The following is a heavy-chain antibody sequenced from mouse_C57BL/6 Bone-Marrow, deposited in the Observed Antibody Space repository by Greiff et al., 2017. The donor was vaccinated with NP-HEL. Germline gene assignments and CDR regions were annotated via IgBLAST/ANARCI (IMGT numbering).Heavy chain of an antibody. V-gene: IGHV1-64*01. CDR1: GYTFTSYW. CDR2: IHPNSGST. J-gene: IGHJ2*01. Sequence: VQLQQPGAELVKPGASVKLSCKASGYTFTSYWMHWVKQRPGQGLEWIGMIHPNSGSTNYNEKFKSKATLTVDKYTSTSYMQLSSMTSEDSAVYYCARGYYYGSSYLDYWGQGTTLTVSS. D-gene: IGHD1-1*01. CDR3: ARGYYYGSSYLDY.